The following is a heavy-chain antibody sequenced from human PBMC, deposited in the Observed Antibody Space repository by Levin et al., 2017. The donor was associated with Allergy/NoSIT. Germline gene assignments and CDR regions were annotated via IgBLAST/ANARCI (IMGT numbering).Heavy chain of an antibody. CDR1: GGSISSGDYY. CDR2: IYYSGST. Sequence: SCTVSGGSISSGDYYWSWIRQPPGKGLEWIGYIYYSGSTYYNPSLKSRVTISVDTSKNQFSLKLSSVTAADTAVYYCAREGNLEWLLWRGGQIDYWGQGTLVTVSS. V-gene: IGHV4-30-4*01. D-gene: IGHD3-3*01. J-gene: IGHJ4*02. CDR3: AREGNLEWLLWRGGQIDY.